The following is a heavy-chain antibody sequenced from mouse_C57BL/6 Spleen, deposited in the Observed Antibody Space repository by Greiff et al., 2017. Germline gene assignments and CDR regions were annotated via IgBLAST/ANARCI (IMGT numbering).Heavy chain of an antibody. D-gene: IGHD1-1*01. V-gene: IGHV1-9*01. CDR3: ARFITTVGGYFDV. CDR2: ILPGSGST. Sequence: VQLQQSGAELMKPWASVTLSCKATGYTFTGYWIEWVKQRPGHGLEWIGEILPGSGSTKYNEKFKGKATFTANTSSNTAYMQLSSLTTEDSAIYDCARFITTVGGYFDVWGTGTTVTVSS. J-gene: IGHJ1*03. CDR1: GYTFTGYW.